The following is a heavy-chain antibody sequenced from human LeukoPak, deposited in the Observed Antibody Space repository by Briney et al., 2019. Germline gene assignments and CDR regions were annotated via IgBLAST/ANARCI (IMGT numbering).Heavy chain of an antibody. Sequence: GSLRLSCAASGFSVRSSYMSWIRQPPGKGLEWIGEINHSGSTNYNPSLKSRVTISVDTSKNQFSLKLSSVTAADTAVYYCARGRYTVTLLSYYYYMDVWGKGTTVTVSS. J-gene: IGHJ6*03. V-gene: IGHV4-34*01. D-gene: IGHD4-17*01. CDR2: INHSGST. CDR1: GFSVRSSY. CDR3: ARGRYTVTLLSYYYYMDV.